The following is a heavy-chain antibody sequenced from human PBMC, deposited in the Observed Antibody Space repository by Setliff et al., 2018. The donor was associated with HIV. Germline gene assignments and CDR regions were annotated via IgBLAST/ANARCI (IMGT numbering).Heavy chain of an antibody. V-gene: IGHV3-30*07. CDR3: ASHFGYCSSTSCEGY. D-gene: IGHD2-2*01. J-gene: IGHJ4*02. CDR2: MSYDGNNK. CDR1: GFIFSSYA. Sequence: GGSLRLSCAASGFIFSSYAMHWVRQAPGKGLEWVAVMSYDGNNKYYADSVKGRFTISRDNSKNTLFLQMNSLRAEDTAVYYCASHFGYCSSTSCEGYWGQGALVTVSS.